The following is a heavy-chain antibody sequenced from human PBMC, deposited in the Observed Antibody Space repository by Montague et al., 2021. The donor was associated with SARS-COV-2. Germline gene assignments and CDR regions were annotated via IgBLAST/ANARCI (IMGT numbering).Heavy chain of an antibody. J-gene: IGHJ4*02. CDR2: IYSGGST. CDR3: TRDPGIAEAGSWFDY. Sequence: SLRLSCAASGFTVSSNYMSWVRQAPGKGLEWVSVIYSGGSTYYADSVKGRFTISRDNSKNTLYLQMNSLRAEDTAVYYCTRDPGIAEAGSWFDYWGQGTLVTVSS. CDR1: GFTVSSNY. V-gene: IGHV3-53*01. D-gene: IGHD6-19*01.